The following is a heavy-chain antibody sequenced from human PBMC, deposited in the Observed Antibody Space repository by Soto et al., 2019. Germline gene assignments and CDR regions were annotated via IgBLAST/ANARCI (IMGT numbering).Heavy chain of an antibody. CDR2: ISSSSSTI. J-gene: IGHJ4*02. CDR1: GFTFSSYS. CDR3: ARDYYDSSGYYNFDY. D-gene: IGHD3-22*01. Sequence: GGALRLSCAASGFTFSSYSMNWVRQAPGKGLEWVSYISSSSSTIYYADSVKGRFTISRDNAKNSLYLQMNSLRDEDTAVYYCARDYYDSSGYYNFDYWGQGTMVTVSS. V-gene: IGHV3-48*02.